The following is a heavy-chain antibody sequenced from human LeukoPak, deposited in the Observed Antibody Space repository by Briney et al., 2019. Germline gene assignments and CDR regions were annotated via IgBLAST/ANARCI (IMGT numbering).Heavy chain of an antibody. CDR3: VKDSSSGSYFDY. J-gene: IGHJ4*02. CDR2: ISYDGSNK. D-gene: IGHD3-10*01. V-gene: IGHV3-30*18. CDR1: GFTFSTYG. Sequence: GGSLRLSCAASGFTFSTYGMHWVRQAPGKGLEWVALISYDGSNKYYADSVKGRFTISRDTSRNTLHLQMSSLRVEDTAVYYCVKDSSSGSYFDYWGQGTLVTVSS.